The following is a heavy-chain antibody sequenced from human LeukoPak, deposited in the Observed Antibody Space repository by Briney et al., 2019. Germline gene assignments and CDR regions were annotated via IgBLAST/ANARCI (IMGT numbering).Heavy chain of an antibody. J-gene: IGHJ4*02. CDR3: ARRLVDSGASQVSDN. D-gene: IGHD2-15*01. V-gene: IGHV4-34*01. CDR1: SGSFSGYY. Sequence: SETLSLTCAVYSGSFSGYYWSWIRQPPGKGLEWIGEINDSGSVNCNPSLKNRVTLSVDTSKNQFSLRLSSVAAADTAVYYCARRLVDSGASQVSDNWGQGTLVTVSS. CDR2: INDSGSV.